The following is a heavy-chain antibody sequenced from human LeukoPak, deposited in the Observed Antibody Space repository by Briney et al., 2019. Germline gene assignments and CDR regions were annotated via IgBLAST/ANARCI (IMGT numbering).Heavy chain of an antibody. Sequence: PGGSLRLSCAASGFTFSSYSMNWVRQAPGKGLEWVSSISSSSSYIYYADSVKGRFTISRDNSKSTLYLQLNSLRAEDTAVYYCAKARGADYGDYVIFDYWGQGTLVTVSS. V-gene: IGHV3-21*04. D-gene: IGHD4-17*01. J-gene: IGHJ4*02. CDR1: GFTFSSYS. CDR3: AKARGADYGDYVIFDY. CDR2: ISSSSSYI.